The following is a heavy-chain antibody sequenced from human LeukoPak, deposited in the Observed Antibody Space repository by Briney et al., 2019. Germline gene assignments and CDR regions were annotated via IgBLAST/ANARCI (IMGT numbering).Heavy chain of an antibody. J-gene: IGHJ4*02. V-gene: IGHV1-18*04. D-gene: IGHD3-22*01. CDR1: GYTFTGYY. Sequence: EASVKVSCKASGYTFTGYYMHWVRQAPGQGLEWMGWISAYNGNTNYAQKLQGRVTMTTDTSTSTAYMELSSLRSEDTAVYYCARAPVPHSSGYYFDYWGQGTLVTVSS. CDR2: ISAYNGNT. CDR3: ARAPVPHSSGYYFDY.